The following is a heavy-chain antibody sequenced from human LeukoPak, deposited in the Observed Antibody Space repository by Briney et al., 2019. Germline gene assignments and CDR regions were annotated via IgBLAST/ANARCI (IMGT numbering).Heavy chain of an antibody. CDR3: AGVPFSYVSGSPTPSGWFDP. V-gene: IGHV4-39*07. CDR2: IDNSGNT. D-gene: IGHD3-10*01. J-gene: IGHJ5*02. Sequence: PSETLSLTCTVSGGSISSRNSYWGWIRQSPGKGLEWIGSIDNSGNTYYNPSLKSRITISVDTSKNQFSLKLSSVTAADTAVYYCAGVPFSYVSGSPTPSGWFDPWGQGTLVTVSS. CDR1: GGSISSRNSY.